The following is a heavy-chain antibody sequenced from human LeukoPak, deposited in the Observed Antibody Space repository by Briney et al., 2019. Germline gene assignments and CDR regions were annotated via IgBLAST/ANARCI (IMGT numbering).Heavy chain of an antibody. J-gene: IGHJ5*02. CDR3: ARHWSHSVAQFGRSFRFDA. V-gene: IGHV4-4*07. Sequence: PSETLSLTCIVSGGSISGYYWSWIRQPAGKGLEWIGHMDTSGHTNYNSSLMSRVTMSVDMSKNQFSLRLTSVTAADTAVYYCARHWSHSVAQFGRSFRFDAWGQGTLVTVSS. D-gene: IGHD2-15*01. CDR2: MDTSGHT. CDR1: GGSISGYY.